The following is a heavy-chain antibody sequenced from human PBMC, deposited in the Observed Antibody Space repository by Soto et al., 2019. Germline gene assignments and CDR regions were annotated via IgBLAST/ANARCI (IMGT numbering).Heavy chain of an antibody. CDR2: INHSGST. V-gene: IGHV4-34*01. CDR1: GGSFSGYY. CDR3: ARFPSDY. J-gene: IGHJ4*02. Sequence: PSETLSLTCAVYGGSFSGYYWSWIRQPPGKGLEWIGEINHSGSTNYNPSLKSRVTISVDTSKNQFSLKLSSVTAVDTAVYYCARFPSDYWGPGTLVTVSS.